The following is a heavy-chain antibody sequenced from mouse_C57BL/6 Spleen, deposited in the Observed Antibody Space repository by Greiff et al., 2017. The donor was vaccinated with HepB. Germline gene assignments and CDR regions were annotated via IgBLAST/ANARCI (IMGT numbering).Heavy chain of an antibody. CDR2: IDPEDGET. D-gene: IGHD1-1*01. J-gene: IGHJ3*01. CDR1: GFNIKDYY. Sequence: EVMLVESGAELVKPGASVKLSCTASGFNIKDYYMHWVKQRTEQGLEWIGRIDPEDGETKYAPKFQGKATITADTSSNTAYLQLSSLTSEDTAVYYCAYYYGSSAWFAYWGQGTLVTVSA. CDR3: AYYYGSSAWFAY. V-gene: IGHV14-2*01.